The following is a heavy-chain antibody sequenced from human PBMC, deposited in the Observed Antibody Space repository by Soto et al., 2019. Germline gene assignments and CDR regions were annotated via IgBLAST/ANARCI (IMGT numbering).Heavy chain of an antibody. CDR1: GYTFTSYA. J-gene: IGHJ4*02. CDR3: ARDKKVRGVIRTNGFDY. V-gene: IGHV1-3*01. Sequence: QVQLVQSGAEVKKPGASVKVSCKASGYTFTSYAMHWVRQAPGQRLEWMGWINAGNGNTKYSQKFQGRVTITRDTSASTAYMELSSLRSEDTAVYYCARDKKVRGVIRTNGFDYWGQGTLVTVSS. CDR2: INAGNGNT. D-gene: IGHD3-10*01.